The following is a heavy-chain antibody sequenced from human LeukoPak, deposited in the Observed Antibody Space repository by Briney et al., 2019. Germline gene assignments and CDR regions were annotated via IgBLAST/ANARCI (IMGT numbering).Heavy chain of an antibody. CDR2: ISGSGGST. CDR3: AKAPAYCGGDCYPGYYYYYMDV. V-gene: IGHV3-23*01. Sequence: PGGSLRLSCAASGFTFSSYAMSWVRQAPGKGLEWVSAISGSGGSTYYADSVKGRFTISRDNSKNTLYLQMNGLRAEDTAVYYCAKAPAYCGGDCYPGYYYYYMDVWGKGTTVTVSS. CDR1: GFTFSSYA. D-gene: IGHD2-21*02. J-gene: IGHJ6*03.